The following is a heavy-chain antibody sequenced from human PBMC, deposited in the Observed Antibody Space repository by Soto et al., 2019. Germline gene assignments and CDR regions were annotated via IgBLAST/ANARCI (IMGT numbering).Heavy chain of an antibody. Sequence: QVQLVQSGAEVKKPGASVRISCRASGYSFTSTYVHWVRQAPGQGPEWMGIINAAGGTTYYAQKFQGRLTITSDTYTDTVFMDLNDLTSEDTAVYFCALKVVTYYDNWGQGTLLTVSS. CDR2: INAAGGTT. V-gene: IGHV1-46*01. CDR3: ALKVVTYYDN. J-gene: IGHJ4*02. CDR1: GYSFTSTY. D-gene: IGHD2-21*02.